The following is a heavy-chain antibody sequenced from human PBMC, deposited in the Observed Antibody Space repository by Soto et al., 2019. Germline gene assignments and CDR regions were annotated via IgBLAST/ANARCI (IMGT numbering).Heavy chain of an antibody. J-gene: IGHJ2*01. V-gene: IGHV3-33*01. D-gene: IGHD1-26*01. CDR1: GFTFSSYG. CDR2: IWYDGSNK. CDR3: ARETSSGSYRYWYFDL. Sequence: QVQLVESGGGVVQPGRSLRLSCAASGFTFSSYGMHWVRQAPGKGLEWVAVIWYDGSNKYYADSVKGRFTISRDNSKNTLYLQMNSLRAEDTAVYYCARETSSGSYRYWYFDLWGRGTLVTVSS.